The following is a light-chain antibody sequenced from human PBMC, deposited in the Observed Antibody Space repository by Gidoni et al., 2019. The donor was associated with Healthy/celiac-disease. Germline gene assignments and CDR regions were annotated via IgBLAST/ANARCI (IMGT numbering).Light chain of an antibody. CDR3: QQYGSSLAT. CDR1: QSVSSSH. J-gene: IGKJ5*01. CDR2: GAS. Sequence: EMALTQPPVTLSLSPGERANLSCRASQSVSSSHLAWYQQKPGQAPRLLIYGASSRATGIPDRFSGSGSGTDFTLTISRLEPEDFAVYYCQQYGSSLATFGQGTRLEIK. V-gene: IGKV3-20*01.